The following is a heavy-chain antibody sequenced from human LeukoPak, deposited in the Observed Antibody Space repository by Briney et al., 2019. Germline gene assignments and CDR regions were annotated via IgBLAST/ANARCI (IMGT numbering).Heavy chain of an antibody. V-gene: IGHV3-7*01. D-gene: IGHD1-26*01. CDR1: RFTLSTYW. CDR2: IKRDGSQE. J-gene: IGHJ4*02. Sequence: GGSLRLSCAASRFTLSTYWMSWVRQAPGKGLEWVAHIKRDGSQEYYVDSVKGRFTISRDSAKNSLYLQMNSLRVEDTAVCYCARAGVGAIYYFDYWGQGTLVTVSS. CDR3: ARAGVGAIYYFDY.